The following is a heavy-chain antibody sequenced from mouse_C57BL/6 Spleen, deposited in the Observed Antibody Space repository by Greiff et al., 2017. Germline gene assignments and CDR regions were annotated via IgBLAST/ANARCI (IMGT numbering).Heavy chain of an antibody. J-gene: IGHJ4*01. CDR3: ARSGGYDVRDYAMDY. CDR1: GYTFTSYW. Sequence: VQLQQPGAELVRPGSSVKLSCKASGYTFTSYWMHWVKQRPIQGLEWIGNIDPSDSETHYNQKFKDKATLTVDKSSSTAYMQLSSLTSEDSAVYYCARSGGYDVRDYAMDYWGQGTSVTVSS. V-gene: IGHV1-52*01. CDR2: IDPSDSET. D-gene: IGHD2-2*01.